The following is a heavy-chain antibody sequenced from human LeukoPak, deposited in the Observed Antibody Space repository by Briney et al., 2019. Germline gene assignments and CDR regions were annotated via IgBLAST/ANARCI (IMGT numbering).Heavy chain of an antibody. CDR3: AKDADTATIIYWYFDL. D-gene: IGHD5-18*01. CDR2: ISDDGSNT. CDR1: GFTLSSFG. J-gene: IGHJ2*01. V-gene: IGHV3-30*18. Sequence: GGALRLSCTASGFTLSSFGMHRVRDAPGKGLEGVAVISDDGSNTYYADSVKGRFTIFRDNSKNTLYLQLNSLITEDTAVYYCAKDADTATIIYWYFDLWGRGTLVTVSS.